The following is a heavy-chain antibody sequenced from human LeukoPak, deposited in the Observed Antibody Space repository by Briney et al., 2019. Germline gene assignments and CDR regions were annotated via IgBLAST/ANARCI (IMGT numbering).Heavy chain of an antibody. CDR3: ARENYFDY. Sequence: SQTLSLTCTVSGASISSGGYYWSWIRQRPGKGLVWIGYIYYSGSIYYNSTLPSLKSRVTISVDTSKNQFSLKLSSVTAADTAVYYCARENYFDYWGQGTLVTVSS. J-gene: IGHJ4*02. V-gene: IGHV4-31*03. CDR1: GASISSGGYY. CDR2: IYYSGSI.